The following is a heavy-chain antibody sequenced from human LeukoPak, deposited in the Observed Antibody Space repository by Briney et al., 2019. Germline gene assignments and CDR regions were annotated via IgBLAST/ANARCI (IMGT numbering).Heavy chain of an antibody. CDR2: TYYRSKFYN. D-gene: IGHD6-19*01. Sequence: SQTLSLTCAISGDSVSRNNAGWNWIRQSPSRGLEWLGRTYYRSKFYNDYAVSVQSRISIDPDTSRTQFSLQLNSVTPEDTAIYYCVRGQWNSIYYFDSWGQGTLVTVSS. CDR3: VRGQWNSIYYFDS. J-gene: IGHJ4*02. V-gene: IGHV6-1*01. CDR1: GDSVSRNNAG.